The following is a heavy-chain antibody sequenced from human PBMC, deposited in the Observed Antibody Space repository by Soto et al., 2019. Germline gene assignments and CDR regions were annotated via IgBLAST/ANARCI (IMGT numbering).Heavy chain of an antibody. J-gene: IGHJ4*02. V-gene: IGHV3-23*01. CDR2: ISGSGGST. CDR3: AKDRGYSNGYDY. D-gene: IGHD5-18*01. CDR1: GFTFSSYA. Sequence: WGSLRLSCAASGFTFSSYAMGWVRQVPGKGLEWVSAISGSGGSTYYADSVKGRFTISRDNSKNTLYLQMNSLRAEDTAVYYCAKDRGYSNGYDYWGKGTLVTVS.